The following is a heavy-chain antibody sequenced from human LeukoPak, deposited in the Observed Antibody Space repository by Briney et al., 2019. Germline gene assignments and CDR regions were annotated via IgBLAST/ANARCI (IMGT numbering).Heavy chain of an antibody. CDR1: GGSISSGGYY. J-gene: IGHJ6*02. Sequence: TSETLSLTCTVSGGSISSGGYYWSWIRQHPGKGLEWIGYIYYGGSTYYNPSLKSRVTISVDTSKNQFSLKLSSVTAADTAVYYCAREPSGWYTQMDYYYGMDVWGQGTTVTVSS. V-gene: IGHV4-31*03. CDR3: AREPSGWYTQMDYYYGMDV. D-gene: IGHD6-19*01. CDR2: IYYGGST.